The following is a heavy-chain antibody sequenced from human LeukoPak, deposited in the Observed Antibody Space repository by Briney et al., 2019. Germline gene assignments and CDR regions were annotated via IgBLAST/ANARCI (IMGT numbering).Heavy chain of an antibody. CDR2: IYYSGST. D-gene: IGHD4-17*01. Sequence: SETLSLTCIVYGGSINGYYWSWLRQPPGKGLEWIGYIYYSGSTNYNPSLKSRVTISVDTSKNQFSLNLSSMTAADTTVYYCVRHGGVVYGDFPFVYWGQGALVTASS. CDR1: GGSINGYY. V-gene: IGHV4-59*08. J-gene: IGHJ4*02. CDR3: VRHGGVVYGDFPFVY.